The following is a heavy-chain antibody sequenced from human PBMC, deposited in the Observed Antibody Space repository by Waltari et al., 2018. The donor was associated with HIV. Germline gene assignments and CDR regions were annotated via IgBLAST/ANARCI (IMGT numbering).Heavy chain of an antibody. V-gene: IGHV3-30*18. J-gene: IGHJ6*02. Sequence: QVQLVESGGGVVQPGRSLRLSCAAPGFTFSNYGIRWVRQAPGKGLGGVTVILYDGSNKYYADSVKGRFTISRDNSKNTLYLQMNSLRAEDTAVYYCAKWAQYCSSTSCSRYYYGMDVWGQGTTVTVSS. CDR3: AKWAQYCSSTSCSRYYYGMDV. CDR2: ILYDGSNK. D-gene: IGHD2-2*01. CDR1: GFTFSNYG.